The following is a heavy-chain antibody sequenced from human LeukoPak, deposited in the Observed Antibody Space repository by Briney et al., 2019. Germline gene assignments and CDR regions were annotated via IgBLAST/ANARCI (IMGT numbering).Heavy chain of an antibody. Sequence: GESLKISCXGSGYSFTSYWIGWVRQMPGKGLEWMGIIYPGDSDTRYSPSFQGQGTISADKSICTAYLQWSSLKASDTAMYYCASLAYSSSWYFDAFDIWGQGTMVTVSS. CDR2: IYPGDSDT. J-gene: IGHJ3*02. V-gene: IGHV5-51*01. D-gene: IGHD6-13*01. CDR3: ASLAYSSSWYFDAFDI. CDR1: GYSFTSYW.